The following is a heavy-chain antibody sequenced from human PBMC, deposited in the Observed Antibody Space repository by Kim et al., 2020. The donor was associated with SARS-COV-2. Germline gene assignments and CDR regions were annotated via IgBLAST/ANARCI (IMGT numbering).Heavy chain of an antibody. J-gene: IGHJ4*02. CDR1: GFTFSSYG. CDR2: ISYDGSNK. Sequence: GGSLRLSCAASGFTFSSYGMHWVRQAPGKGLEWVAVISYDGSNKYYADSVKGRFTISRDNSKNTLYLQMNSLRAEDTAVYYCAKSKVVPAAAVDYWGQGTLVTVSS. D-gene: IGHD2-2*01. V-gene: IGHV3-30*18. CDR3: AKSKVVPAAAVDY.